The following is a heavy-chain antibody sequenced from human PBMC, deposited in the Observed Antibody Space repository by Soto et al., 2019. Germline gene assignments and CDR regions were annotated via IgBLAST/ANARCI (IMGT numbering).Heavy chain of an antibody. D-gene: IGHD6-6*01. J-gene: IGHJ6*03. CDR2: IYYSGST. V-gene: IGHV4-59*08. Sequence: SETLSLTCTVSGGSISSYYWSWIRQPPGKGLEWIGYIYYSGSTNYNPSLKSRVTISADTSKNQFSLKLSSVTAADTAVYYCARGVAARAYYYYYMDVWGKGTTVTVSS. CDR1: GGSISSYY. CDR3: ARGVAARAYYYYYMDV.